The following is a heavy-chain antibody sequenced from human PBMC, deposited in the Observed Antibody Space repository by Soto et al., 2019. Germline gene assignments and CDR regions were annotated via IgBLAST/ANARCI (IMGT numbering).Heavy chain of an antibody. V-gene: IGHV4-59*01. CDR3: AALIAAAGGVDY. J-gene: IGHJ4*02. CDR1: GGSISSYY. CDR2: IYYSGST. D-gene: IGHD6-13*01. Sequence: QVQLQESGPGLVKPSETLSLTCTVPGGSISSYYWSWIRQPPGKGLEWIGYIYYSGSTNYNPSLKSRVTISVDTSKNQFSLKLSSVTAADTAVYYCAALIAAAGGVDYWGQGTLVTVSS.